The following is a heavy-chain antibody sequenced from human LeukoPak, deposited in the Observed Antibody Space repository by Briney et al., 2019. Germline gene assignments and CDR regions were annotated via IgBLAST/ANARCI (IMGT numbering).Heavy chain of an antibody. J-gene: IGHJ4*02. CDR3: ARDRVVRWLRGGLRDY. CDR2: ISAYNGNT. CDR1: GFTFTSYG. V-gene: IGHV1-18*01. Sequence: GGTLRLSCAASGFTFTSYGISWVRQAPGQGLEWMGWISAYNGNTNYAQKLQGRVTMTTDTSTSTAYMELRSLRSDDTAVYYCARDRVVRWLRGGLRDYWGQGTLVTVSS. D-gene: IGHD5-12*01.